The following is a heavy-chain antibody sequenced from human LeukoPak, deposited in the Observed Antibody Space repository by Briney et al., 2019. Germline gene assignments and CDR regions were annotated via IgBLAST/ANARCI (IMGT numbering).Heavy chain of an antibody. Sequence: SETLSLTCTVSGGSISSSSYYWGWIRQPPGKGLEWIGSIYYSGSTYYNPSLKSRVTISVDTSKNQFSLKLSSVTAADTAVYYCARAVDYGDYVRTNWFDPWGQGTLVTVSS. V-gene: IGHV4-39*07. D-gene: IGHD4-17*01. CDR3: ARAVDYGDYVRTNWFDP. J-gene: IGHJ5*02. CDR1: GGSISSSSYY. CDR2: IYYSGST.